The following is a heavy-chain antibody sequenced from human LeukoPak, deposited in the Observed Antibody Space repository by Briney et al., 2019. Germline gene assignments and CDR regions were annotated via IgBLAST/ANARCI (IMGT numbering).Heavy chain of an antibody. D-gene: IGHD4-17*01. V-gene: IGHV4-61*02. Sequence: SETLSLTCTVSGGSISSGSYYWSWIRQPAGKGLEWIGRIYTSGSTNYNPSLKSRVTISVDTSKNQFSLKLSSVTAADTAVYYCARHNGYGDYLGYYYYGMDVWGQGTTVTVSS. CDR1: GGSISSGSYY. CDR2: IYTSGST. CDR3: ARHNGYGDYLGYYYYGMDV. J-gene: IGHJ6*02.